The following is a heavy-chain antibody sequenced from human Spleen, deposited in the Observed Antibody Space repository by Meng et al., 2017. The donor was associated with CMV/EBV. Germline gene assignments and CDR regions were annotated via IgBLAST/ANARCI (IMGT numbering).Heavy chain of an antibody. Sequence: YYWSWIRQSTGKGLECIGYISYSGSTYYTPSLKSRVTITVDTSKNQFSLKMSSVTAADTAVYYCARAKNPTKYYYDSSGFPPAHFDYWGQGTLVTVSS. J-gene: IGHJ4*02. CDR1: YY. CDR2: ISYSGST. V-gene: IGHV4-30-4*01. CDR3: ARAKNPTKYYYDSSGFPPAHFDY. D-gene: IGHD3-22*01.